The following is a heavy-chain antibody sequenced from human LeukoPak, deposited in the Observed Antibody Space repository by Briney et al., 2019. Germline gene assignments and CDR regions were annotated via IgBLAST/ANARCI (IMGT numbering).Heavy chain of an antibody. CDR1: SFTFTRHA. D-gene: IGHD3-3*01. CDR2: TGLESVHT. J-gene: IGHJ4*02. Sequence: GGSLRLSCAASSFTFTRHAMTWVRQAPGKGLEWVSTTGLESVHTLCADSVQGRFTVSRDNSRNTLDLQMDNLTVDDTAIYYCVRGDDIGKPPKRAYYTDNWGQGTLVSVSS. CDR3: VRGDDIGKPPKRAYYTDN. V-gene: IGHV3-23*01.